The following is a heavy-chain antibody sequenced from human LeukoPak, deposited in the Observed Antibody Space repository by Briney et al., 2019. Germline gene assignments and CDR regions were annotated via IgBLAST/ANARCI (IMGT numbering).Heavy chain of an antibody. J-gene: IGHJ5*02. CDR2: ISSNGGST. CDR1: GFTFGSYA. D-gene: IGHD3-22*01. V-gene: IGHV3-64D*06. Sequence: GGSLRLSCSASGFTFGSYAMHWVRQAPGKGLEYVSAISSNGGSTYYADSVKGRFTISRDNSKNTLYLQMSSLRAEDTAVYYCVKDRPGDSSKAWGQGTLVTVSS. CDR3: VKDRPGDSSKA.